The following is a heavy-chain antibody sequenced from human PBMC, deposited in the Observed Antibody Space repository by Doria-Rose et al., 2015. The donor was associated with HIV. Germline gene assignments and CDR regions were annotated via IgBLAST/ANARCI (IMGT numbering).Heavy chain of an antibody. D-gene: IGHD6-13*01. CDR3: ARIKSSRWYHKYYFDF. CDR1: GVSLSSPGIG. Sequence: QITLKESGPVLVKPTETLTLTCTVSGVSLSSPGIGVSRIRQPPGKALEWLANIVSDDERSYKTSLKSRLTISRGTSKSQVVLTMTDMDPVATATYYCARIKSSRWYHKYYFDFWGQGTLVIVSA. CDR2: IVSDDER. V-gene: IGHV2-26*01. J-gene: IGHJ4*02.